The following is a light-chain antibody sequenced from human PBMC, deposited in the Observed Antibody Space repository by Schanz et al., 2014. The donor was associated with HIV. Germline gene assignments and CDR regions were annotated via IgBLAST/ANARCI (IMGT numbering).Light chain of an antibody. J-gene: IGKJ4*01. V-gene: IGKV3-11*01. CDR3: QQRGSWPLT. CDR2: DTS. Sequence: EIVLTQSPATLSLSPGERATLSCRASQSVNNYLAWYQQRAGQAPRLLIYDTSNRATGIPARFSGSGSGTDFTLSISNLEPEDSAVYYCQQRGSWPLTFGGGTKVEIE. CDR1: QSVNNY.